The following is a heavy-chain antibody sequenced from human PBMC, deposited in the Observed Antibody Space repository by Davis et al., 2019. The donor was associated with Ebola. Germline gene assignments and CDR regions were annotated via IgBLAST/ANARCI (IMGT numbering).Heavy chain of an antibody. CDR3: ARHGGSAID. Sequence: PSETLSLTCNVSGASISPYYWTWIRQSPGGGLEWLGYINYNGYTSYMTSLESRLTMSVDTSTNQFTLDLKSVTAADTAVYYCARHGGSAIDWGQGRLVTVSS. CDR2: INYNGYT. J-gene: IGHJ4*02. V-gene: IGHV4-59*08. CDR1: GASISPYY. D-gene: IGHD3-10*01.